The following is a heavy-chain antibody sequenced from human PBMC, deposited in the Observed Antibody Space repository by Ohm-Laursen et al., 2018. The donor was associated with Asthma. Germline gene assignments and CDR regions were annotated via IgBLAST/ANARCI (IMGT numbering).Heavy chain of an antibody. D-gene: IGHD6-13*01. V-gene: IGHV1-18*01. CDR3: ARGLRRIAAAGSYYYYGMDV. CDR1: GYTFTSYG. J-gene: IGHJ6*02. Sequence: SVKVSCKASGYTFTSYGISWVRQAPGQGLEWMGWVSAYNGNTNYAQKLQGRVTMTTDTSTSTAYMELRSLRSDDTAVYYCARGLRRIAAAGSYYYYGMDVWGQGTTVTVSS. CDR2: VSAYNGNT.